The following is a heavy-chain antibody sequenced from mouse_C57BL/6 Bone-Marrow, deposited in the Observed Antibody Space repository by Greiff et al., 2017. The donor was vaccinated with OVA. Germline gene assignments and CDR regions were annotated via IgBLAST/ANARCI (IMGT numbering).Heavy chain of an antibody. V-gene: IGHV5-6*01. D-gene: IGHD1-1*01. J-gene: IGHJ3*01. CDR1: GFTFSSYG. CDR3: ARHITTFAY. Sequence: EVQVVESGGDLVKPGGSLKLSCAASGFTFSSYGMSWVRQTPDKRLEWVATISSGGSYTYYPDSVKGRFTISRDNAKNTLYLQMSSLKSEDTAMYYCARHITTFAYWGQGTLVTVSA. CDR2: ISSGGSYT.